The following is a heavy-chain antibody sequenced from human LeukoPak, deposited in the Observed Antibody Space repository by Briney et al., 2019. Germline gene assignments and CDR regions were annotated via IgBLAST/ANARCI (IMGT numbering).Heavy chain of an antibody. V-gene: IGHV3-33*01. D-gene: IGHD6-19*01. J-gene: IGHJ4*02. CDR3: ARDTNPMMGYSSGWYGGY. CDR2: IWYDGSNK. CDR1: GFTFSSYG. Sequence: AGGSLRLSCAASGFTFSSYGMHWVRQAPGKGLEWVAVIWYDGSNKYYADSVKGRFTISRDNAKNSLYLQMNSLRAEDTAVYYCARDTNPMMGYSSGWYGGYWGQGTLVTVSS.